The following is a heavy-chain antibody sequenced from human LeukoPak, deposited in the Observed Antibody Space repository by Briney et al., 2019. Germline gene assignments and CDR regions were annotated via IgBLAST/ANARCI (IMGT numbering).Heavy chain of an antibody. CDR1: GGSISTDY. D-gene: IGHD1-26*01. Sequence: SETLSLTCTVSGGSISTDYWNWIRQPPGKGLEWIGYIYPSGRSNYSPSLKSRVTISVDTSKNQFSLKLSSVTAADTAVYYCARNVIVGATGWFDPWGQGTLVTVSS. CDR2: IYPSGRS. CDR3: ARNVIVGATGWFDP. J-gene: IGHJ5*02. V-gene: IGHV4-4*09.